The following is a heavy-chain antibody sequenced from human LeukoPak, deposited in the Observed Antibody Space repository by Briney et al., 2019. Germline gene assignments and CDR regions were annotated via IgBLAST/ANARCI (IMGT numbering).Heavy chain of an antibody. CDR1: GYSISSGYY. D-gene: IGHD3-9*01. Sequence: PSETLSLTCTVSGYSISSGYYWSWIRQPPGKGVEWVGYIYYSGSTNYNPSLKIRVSISVDTSKNQFSLKLSSVTAADTAVYYCARGAYYDILTGPSFDYWGQGTLVTVSS. CDR2: IYYSGST. CDR3: ARGAYYDILTGPSFDY. V-gene: IGHV4-61*01. J-gene: IGHJ4*02.